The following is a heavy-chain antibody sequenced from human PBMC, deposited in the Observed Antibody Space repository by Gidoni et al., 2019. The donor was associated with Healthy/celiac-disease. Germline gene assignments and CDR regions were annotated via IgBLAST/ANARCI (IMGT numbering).Heavy chain of an antibody. D-gene: IGHD6-19*01. CDR3: ARAGLEWIGAVAGSDY. CDR2: ISAYNGNT. CDR1: GYTFTRYG. Sequence: QVQLVQSGAEVQKPGASVKVSCKASGYTFTRYGTSWSRQAPGQGLEWMGWISAYNGNTNSAQKLQGRVTMTTDTSTSTAYMELRSLRSDDTAVYYCARAGLEWIGAVAGSDYWGQGTLVTVSS. V-gene: IGHV1-18*01. J-gene: IGHJ4*02.